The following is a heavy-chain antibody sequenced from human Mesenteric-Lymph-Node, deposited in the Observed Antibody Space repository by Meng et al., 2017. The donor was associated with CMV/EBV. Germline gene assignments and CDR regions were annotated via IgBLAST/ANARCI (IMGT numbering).Heavy chain of an antibody. J-gene: IGHJ6*02. D-gene: IGHD2-2*01. CDR1: GYTFTGYY. CDR3: ARDRTVPFYYYYGMDV. CDR2: INPNSGGT. V-gene: IGHV1-2*02. Sequence: ASVKVSCKASGYTFTGYYMHWVRQAPGQGLEWMGWINPNSGGTNYAQKFQGRVTMTRDTSISTAYMELSRLRSDDTAVYYCARDRTVPFYYYYGMDVWGQGTTVTVSS.